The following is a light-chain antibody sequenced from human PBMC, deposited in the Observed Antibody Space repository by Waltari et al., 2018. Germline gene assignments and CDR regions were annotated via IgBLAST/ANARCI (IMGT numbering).Light chain of an antibody. V-gene: IGLV2-23*02. CDR2: DVS. Sequence: QSALTQPASVSGSPGQSITISCTGTSSDVGDYTSVSWYQQHPGKVPKLMIYDVSKRPSGVSDRFSGSKSDNTASLTISGLQAEDEADYYCCSYAGSTTLIFGGGTKLTVL. CDR3: CSYAGSTTLI. CDR1: SSDVGDYTS. J-gene: IGLJ2*01.